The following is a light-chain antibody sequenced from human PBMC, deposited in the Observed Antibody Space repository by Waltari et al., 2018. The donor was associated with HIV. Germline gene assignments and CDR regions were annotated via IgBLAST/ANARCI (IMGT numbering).Light chain of an antibody. CDR1: SSDVGGYNY. J-gene: IGLJ1*01. CDR3: SSYTSSSTSHV. CDR2: EVS. Sequence: QSALTQPASVSGPPGQSITISCTGTSSDVGGYNYVPWYQQHPGKAPNLMIYEVSNRPSGVSNRFAGAKSGNKASLTISGLQAEDEADYYCSSYTSSSTSHVFGTGTKVTVL. V-gene: IGLV2-14*01.